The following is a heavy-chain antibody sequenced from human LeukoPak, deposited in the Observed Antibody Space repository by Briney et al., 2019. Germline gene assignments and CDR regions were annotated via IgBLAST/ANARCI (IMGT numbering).Heavy chain of an antibody. CDR3: ARDWREGVGTSRLDY. Sequence: SQALSLTCAISGDSVSSKSAAWNGIRQSPSRGLEWPGRTYYRSKWYNDYAVSVKSRITINPDTSKNQFSLQLNSVTPEDTAVYYCARDWREGVGTSRLDYWGQGTLVTVSS. CDR2: TYYRSKWYN. CDR1: GDSVSSKSAA. D-gene: IGHD1-1*01. J-gene: IGHJ4*02. V-gene: IGHV6-1*01.